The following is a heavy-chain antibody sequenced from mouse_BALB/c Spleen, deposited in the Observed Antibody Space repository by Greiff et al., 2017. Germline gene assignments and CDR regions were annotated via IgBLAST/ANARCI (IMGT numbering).Heavy chain of an antibody. CDR2: IWAGGST. V-gene: IGHV2-9*02. Sequence: VKVEESGPGLVAPSQSLSITCTVSGFSLTSYGVHWVRQPPGKGLEWLGVIWAGGSTNYNSALMSSLSISKDNSKSHVFLKMNSLQTDDTAMYYCARDRAVVATRDAMDYWGQGTSVTVSS. CDR3: ARDRAVVATRDAMDY. CDR1: GFSLTSYG. J-gene: IGHJ4*01. D-gene: IGHD1-1*01.